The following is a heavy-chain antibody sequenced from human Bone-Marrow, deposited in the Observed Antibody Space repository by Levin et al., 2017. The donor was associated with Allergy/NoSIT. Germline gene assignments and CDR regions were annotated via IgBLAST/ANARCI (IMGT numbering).Heavy chain of an antibody. CDR2: ISRSSSSS. D-gene: IGHD6-19*01. Sequence: GGSLRLSCAASGFTFSDYYMSWIRQAPGKGLEWVSYISRSSSSSNYADSVKGRFTISRDNGKNLLYLQMNSLRVEDTAVYYCAGESKQGVVAAFEYWGQGTLVTVSS. J-gene: IGHJ4*02. CDR3: AGESKQGVVAAFEY. CDR1: GFTFSDYY. V-gene: IGHV3-11*05.